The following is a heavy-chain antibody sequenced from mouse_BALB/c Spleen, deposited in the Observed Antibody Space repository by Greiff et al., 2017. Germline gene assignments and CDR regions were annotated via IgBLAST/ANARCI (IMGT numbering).Heavy chain of an antibody. CDR3: ARALYYRYSYFDY. V-gene: IGHV7-3*02. Sequence: EVKLMESGGGLVQPGGSLRLSCATSGFTFTDYYMSWVRQPPGKALEWLGFIRNKANGYTTEYSASVKGRFTISRDNSQSILYLQMNTLRAEDSATYYCARALYYRYSYFDYWGQGTTLTVSS. CDR2: IRNKANGYTT. J-gene: IGHJ2*01. CDR1: GFTFTDYY. D-gene: IGHD2-14*01.